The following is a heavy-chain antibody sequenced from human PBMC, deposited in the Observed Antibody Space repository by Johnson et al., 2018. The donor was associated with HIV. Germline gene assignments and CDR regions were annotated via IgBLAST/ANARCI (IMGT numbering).Heavy chain of an antibody. Sequence: VQLVESGGGSVQPGESLKISCEASGFSFTNAWMNWVRQGPGKGLEWVSVIYSGGSTYYADSVKGRFTISRDNSKNKLYLQMNSLRAEDTAVFYCARASRARGGKIRAFDIWGQGTMVTVSS. CDR1: GFSFTNAW. J-gene: IGHJ3*02. CDR2: IYSGGST. V-gene: IGHV3-66*01. CDR3: ARASRARGGKIRAFDI. D-gene: IGHD4-23*01.